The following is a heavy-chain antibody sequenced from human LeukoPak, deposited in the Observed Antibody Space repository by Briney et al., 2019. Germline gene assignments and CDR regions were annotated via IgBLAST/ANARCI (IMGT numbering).Heavy chain of an antibody. D-gene: IGHD3-16*01. Sequence: GGSLRLSCAASGFTFSSYEMNWVRQAPGEGVEWGSYISSSGSTIYYADSVKGGFTISRDNAKNSLYLQMNSLRAEDTAVYYCARGALKGGIPGHYWGQGTLVTVSS. J-gene: IGHJ4*02. CDR3: ARGALKGGIPGHY. V-gene: IGHV3-48*03. CDR2: ISSSGSTI. CDR1: GFTFSSYE.